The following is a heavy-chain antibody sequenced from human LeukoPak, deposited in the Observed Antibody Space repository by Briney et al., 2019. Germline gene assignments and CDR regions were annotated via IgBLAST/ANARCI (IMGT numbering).Heavy chain of an antibody. CDR3: ARGRGTTSSNFDY. Sequence: VASVRVSCKASGYTFTGYYLHWVRQAPGQGLEWMGWINPDNGGTNYAQKFQCTVTMPRDTSISTAYMELSRLTSDDTAVYSCARGRGTTSSNFDYWGQGTLVTVSS. CDR2: INPDNGGT. D-gene: IGHD2-2*01. J-gene: IGHJ4*02. V-gene: IGHV1-2*02. CDR1: GYTFTGYY.